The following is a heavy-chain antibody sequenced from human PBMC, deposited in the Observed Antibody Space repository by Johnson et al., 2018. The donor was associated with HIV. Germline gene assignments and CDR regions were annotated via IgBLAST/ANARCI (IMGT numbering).Heavy chain of an antibody. CDR2: INWNGGST. V-gene: IGHV3-20*04. D-gene: IGHD3-9*01. Sequence: VQLVESGGGVVQPGRSPRLSWRVSGFTFDDYGMSWVRQAPGKGLEWVSGINWNGGSTGYADSVKGRFTISRDNAKNSLYLQMNSLRAEDTALYYCARTEYFGWDRSHAFDIWGQGTMVTVSS. CDR3: ARTEYFGWDRSHAFDI. J-gene: IGHJ3*02. CDR1: GFTFDDYG.